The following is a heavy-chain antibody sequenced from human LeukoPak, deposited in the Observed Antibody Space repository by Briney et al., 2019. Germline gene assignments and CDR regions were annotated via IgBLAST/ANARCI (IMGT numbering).Heavy chain of an antibody. CDR1: GFTFRNYW. CDR2: IKQDGSDR. V-gene: IGHV3-7*03. J-gene: IGHJ4*02. CDR3: VRNLAVAGTCFDS. Sequence: GGSLRLSCAASGFTFRNYWMSWVRQAPGTGLEWVVNIKQDGSDRNYVTSVRGRFTISRDNAESSLYLQMNSLRAEDTALYYCVRNLAVAGTCFDSWGQGTLVTVSS. D-gene: IGHD6-19*01.